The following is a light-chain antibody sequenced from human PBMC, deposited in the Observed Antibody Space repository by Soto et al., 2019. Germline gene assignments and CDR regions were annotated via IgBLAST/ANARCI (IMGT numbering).Light chain of an antibody. J-gene: IGKJ4*01. Sequence: EIVMTQSPATLSVSPGERATLSCRASQSVSSNLAWYQQKPGQAPRLLIYGASTRATGIPARFSGSGSGTDFTLTISSLEPEDSAVYYCQQRSNWPPVTFGGGT. CDR1: QSVSSN. V-gene: IGKV3-15*01. CDR2: GAS. CDR3: QQRSNWPPVT.